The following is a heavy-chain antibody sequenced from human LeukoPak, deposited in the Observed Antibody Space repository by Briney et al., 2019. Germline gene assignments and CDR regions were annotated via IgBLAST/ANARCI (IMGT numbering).Heavy chain of an antibody. D-gene: IGHD5-12*01. CDR3: ARDRLGGYDSTRGNWFDP. Sequence: PSETLSLTCTVSDVSISTYYWSWVRQPPGKGLEWIGNVYYSGSTHYSPSLKSRITISIDRSKNHFSLRLSSVTAADTAVYYCARDRLGGYDSTRGNWFDPWGQGTLVTVSS. CDR2: VYYSGST. J-gene: IGHJ5*02. V-gene: IGHV4-59*01. CDR1: DVSISTYY.